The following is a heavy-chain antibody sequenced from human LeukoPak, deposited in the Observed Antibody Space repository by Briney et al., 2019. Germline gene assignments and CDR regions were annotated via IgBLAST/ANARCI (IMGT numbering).Heavy chain of an antibody. D-gene: IGHD3-16*01. Sequence: GGSLRFSCAASGFTFSNSWMSWVRQAPGKGLEWLTNIKEDGSKTYYVDSVKGRFTISRDNAKNSLYLQMNSLRAEDTAVYYCVRDYVWGTSNSDYWGQGTLVTVSS. J-gene: IGHJ4*02. CDR3: VRDYVWGTSNSDY. CDR2: IKEDGSKT. CDR1: GFTFSNSW. V-gene: IGHV3-7*01.